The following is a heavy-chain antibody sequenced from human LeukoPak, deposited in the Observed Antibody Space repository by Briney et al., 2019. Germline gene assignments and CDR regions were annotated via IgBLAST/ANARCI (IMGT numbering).Heavy chain of an antibody. CDR3: AKADEHTYPERFDY. J-gene: IGHJ4*02. CDR1: GFTFSSYG. V-gene: IGHV3-30*18. D-gene: IGHD1/OR15-1a*01. Sequence: GRSLRLSCAASGFTFSSYGMHWVRQAPGKGLEWVAVISYDGSNKYADSVKGRFTISRDNSKNTVYLQMNSLRAEDTAEYYCAKADEHTYPERFDYWGQGTLVTVSS. CDR2: ISYDGSN.